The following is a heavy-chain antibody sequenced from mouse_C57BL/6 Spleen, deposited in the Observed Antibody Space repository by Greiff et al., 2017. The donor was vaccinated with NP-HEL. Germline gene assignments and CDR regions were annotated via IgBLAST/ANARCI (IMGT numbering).Heavy chain of an antibody. CDR1: GYTFTSYW. V-gene: IGHV1-52*01. D-gene: IGHD2-9*01. CDR3: ARSPYYGYDGYAMDY. CDR2: IDPSDSET. Sequence: QVQLQQPGAELVRPGSSVKLSCKASGYTFTSYWMHWVKQRPIQGLEWIGNIDPSDSETHYNQKFKDKATLTVDKSSSTAYMQLSSLTSEDSAVYYCARSPYYGYDGYAMDYWGQGTSVTVSS. J-gene: IGHJ4*01.